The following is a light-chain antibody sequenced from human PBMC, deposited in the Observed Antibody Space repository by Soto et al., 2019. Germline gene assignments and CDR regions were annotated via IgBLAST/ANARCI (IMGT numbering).Light chain of an antibody. Sequence: QSALSQPASVSASPGQSITIPCTGTSSDVGSYNLVSWFQQHPGKVPKLLIYEGTKRPSGLSDRFSGSKSGTTASLTISGLQAEDEAHYYCYSYAGENLYVFGTGTKVTVL. CDR1: SSDVGSYNL. V-gene: IGLV2-23*01. J-gene: IGLJ1*01. CDR3: YSYAGENLYV. CDR2: EGT.